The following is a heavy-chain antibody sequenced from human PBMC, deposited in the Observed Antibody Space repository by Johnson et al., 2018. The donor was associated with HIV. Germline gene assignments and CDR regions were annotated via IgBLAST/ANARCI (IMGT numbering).Heavy chain of an antibody. CDR2: ISYDGSNK. CDR1: GFTFSSSA. Sequence: QVQLVESGGGLAKPAWSPRLSCAASGFTFSSSAMHWVHQAPGKGLEWVAVISYDGSNKYYADSVKGRFTISRDNSKNTLYLQMNSLRPEDTAVYYCARAGWLEDDAFDIWGQGTMVTVSS. CDR3: ARAGWLEDDAFDI. V-gene: IGHV3-30*04. J-gene: IGHJ3*02. D-gene: IGHD3-22*01.